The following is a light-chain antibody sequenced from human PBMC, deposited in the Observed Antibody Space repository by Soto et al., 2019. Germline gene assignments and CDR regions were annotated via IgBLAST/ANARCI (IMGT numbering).Light chain of an antibody. CDR2: KAS. CDR3: QQYNIYPRT. V-gene: IGKV1-5*03. CDR1: QGISSW. Sequence: QMTQSPSTLSASVGDRVTITCRASQGISSWVAWYQQKPGKAPKILIYKASTLESGVPSRFSGSGSGTEFTLTISSLQPADIATYYCQQYNIYPRTFGQGTKVDIK. J-gene: IGKJ1*01.